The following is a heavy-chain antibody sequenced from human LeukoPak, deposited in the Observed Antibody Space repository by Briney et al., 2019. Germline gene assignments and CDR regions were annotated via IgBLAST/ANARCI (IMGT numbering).Heavy chain of an antibody. J-gene: IGHJ4*02. Sequence: ASVKVSCKTSGFTFTSYYIHWVRQAPGQGLEWMGIISPNGGATTYAKKFQGRVTMTSDMSTTTVYMDLSSLRSDDTAVYYCARVVYGDYGRPDFDYWGQGTLVTVSS. CDR3: ARVVYGDYGRPDFDY. CDR1: GFTFTSYY. D-gene: IGHD4-17*01. CDR2: ISPNGGAT. V-gene: IGHV1-46*01.